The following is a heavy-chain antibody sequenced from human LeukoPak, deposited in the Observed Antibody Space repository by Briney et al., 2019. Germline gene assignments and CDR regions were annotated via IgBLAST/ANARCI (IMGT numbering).Heavy chain of an antibody. D-gene: IGHD5-24*01. J-gene: IGHJ4*02. CDR1: GFTFSSYA. V-gene: IGHV3-30*04. Sequence: PGGSLRLSCAASGFTFSSYAMHWVRQAPGKGLEWVAVISYDGSNKYYADCVKGRFTISRDNSKNTLYLQMNSLRAEDTAVYYCAREEMAYSFDYWGQGTLVTVSS. CDR2: ISYDGSNK. CDR3: AREEMAYSFDY.